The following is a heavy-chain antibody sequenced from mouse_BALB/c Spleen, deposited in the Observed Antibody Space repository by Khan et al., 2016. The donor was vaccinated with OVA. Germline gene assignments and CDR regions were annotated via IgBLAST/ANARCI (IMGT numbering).Heavy chain of an antibody. CDR2: INPHIGET. D-gene: IGHD1-1*01. Sequence: VRLQQSGPELVKPGASVKISCKASGYSFTGYFIHWVMQSHGKSLEWIGRINPHIGETFYNQKFRGKATLTVDESSSTAHMELRSLASEDSAVYFCARIYGSDFDYWGQGTTRTVSS. V-gene: IGHV1-20*02. J-gene: IGHJ2*01. CDR1: GYSFTGYF. CDR3: ARIYGSDFDY.